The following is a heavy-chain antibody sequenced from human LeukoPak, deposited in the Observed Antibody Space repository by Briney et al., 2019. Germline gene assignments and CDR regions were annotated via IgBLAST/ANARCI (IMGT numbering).Heavy chain of an antibody. J-gene: IGHJ3*02. Sequence: SETLSLTCTVSGGSISSYYWSWIRQPPGKGLEWIGYIYYSGSTNYNPSLKSRVTISVDTSKNQFSPKLSSVTAADTAVYYCARGQLGATDAFDIWGQGTMVTVSS. CDR3: ARGQLGATDAFDI. CDR1: GGSISSYY. V-gene: IGHV4-59*01. CDR2: IYYSGST. D-gene: IGHD1-26*01.